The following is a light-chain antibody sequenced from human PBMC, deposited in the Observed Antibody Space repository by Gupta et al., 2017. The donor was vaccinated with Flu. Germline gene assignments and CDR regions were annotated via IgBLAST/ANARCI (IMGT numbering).Light chain of an antibody. V-gene: IGLV2-23*01. J-gene: IGLJ3*02. CDR3: CSYASGTSWV. CDR2: EAT. Sequence: QSALTQPASVSGSPGQSITISCTGTSSDVGGYNFVSWYQQHPGKAPKLMIYEATKRPSGLSNRFSGSKSGNTASLTISGRQAEDEADYYCCSYASGTSWVFGGGTRLTVL. CDR1: SSDVGGYNF.